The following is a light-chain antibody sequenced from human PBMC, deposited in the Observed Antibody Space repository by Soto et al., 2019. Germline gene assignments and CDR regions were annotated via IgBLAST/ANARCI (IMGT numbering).Light chain of an antibody. V-gene: IGKV3-20*01. Sequence: EIVLTQSPGTLSLSPGDTATLSCRASQSLSSTYLAWYQQRPGQAPRLLIYGASNRATGIPDRFSGSGSGTDFTLTISRLDPEDFAVYYCQQYGGSMTFGQGTRLAIE. CDR1: QSLSSTY. J-gene: IGKJ5*01. CDR3: QQYGGSMT. CDR2: GAS.